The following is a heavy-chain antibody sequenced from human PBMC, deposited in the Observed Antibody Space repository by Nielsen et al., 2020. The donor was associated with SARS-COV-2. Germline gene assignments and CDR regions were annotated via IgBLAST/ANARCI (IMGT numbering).Heavy chain of an antibody. CDR1: GLIFGTYG. CDR2: ISYDGSNK. Sequence: GESLKISCRASGLIFGTYGMHWVRQAPGKGLEWVAVISYDGSNKYYADSVKGRFTISRDNSKNTLYLQMNSLRAEDTAVYYCARAIYRLTTDNWFDPWGQGTLVTVSS. D-gene: IGHD4-11*01. V-gene: IGHV3-30*19. J-gene: IGHJ5*02. CDR3: ARAIYRLTTDNWFDP.